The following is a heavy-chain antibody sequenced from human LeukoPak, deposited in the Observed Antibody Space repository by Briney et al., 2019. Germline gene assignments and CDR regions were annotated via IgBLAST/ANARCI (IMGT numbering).Heavy chain of an antibody. CDR2: FGGGDGGT. J-gene: IGHJ4*02. Sequence: GGSLRLSCAASGFTLSRYDMSWVRQAPGKGLEWVSTFGGGDGGTYYAYSVKGRFTISRDNSKNTLYLQMNSLRAEDTAVYYCAKGYKGLFRSIVGATGPLDYWGQGTLVTVSS. D-gene: IGHD1-26*01. CDR1: GFTLSRYD. CDR3: AKGYKGLFRSIVGATGPLDY. V-gene: IGHV3-23*01.